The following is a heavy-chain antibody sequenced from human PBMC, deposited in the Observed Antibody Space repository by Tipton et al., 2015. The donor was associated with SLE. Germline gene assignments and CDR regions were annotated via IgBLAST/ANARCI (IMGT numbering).Heavy chain of an antibody. CDR1: GYSFTSYW. D-gene: IGHD1-26*01. V-gene: IGHV5-10-1*01. CDR3: ASYSGSPNDAFDI. Sequence: QLVQSGAEVKKPGESLKISCKGSGYSFTSYWIGWVRQMPGKGLEWMGKIDPSDSYTNYSPSFQGHVTISADKSISTAYLQWSSLKASDTAMYYCASYSGSPNDAFDIWGQGTMVTVSS. J-gene: IGHJ3*02. CDR2: IDPSDSYT.